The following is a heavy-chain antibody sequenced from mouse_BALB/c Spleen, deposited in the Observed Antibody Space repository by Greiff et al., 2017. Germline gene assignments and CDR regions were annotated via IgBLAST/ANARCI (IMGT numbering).Heavy chain of an antibody. CDR2: INSNGGST. J-gene: IGHJ3*01. CDR1: GFTFSSYY. V-gene: IGHV5-6-2*01. D-gene: IGHD1-1*01. Sequence: EVKLVESGGGLVKLGGSLKLSCAASGFTFSSYYMSWVRQTPEKRLELVAAINSNGGSTYYPDTVKGRFTISRDNAKNTLYLQMSSLKSEDTALYYCASPDYYGSSYGWFAYWGQGTLVTVSA. CDR3: ASPDYYGSSYGWFAY.